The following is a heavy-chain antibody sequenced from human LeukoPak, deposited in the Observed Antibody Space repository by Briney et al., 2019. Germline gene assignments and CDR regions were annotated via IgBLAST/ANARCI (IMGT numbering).Heavy chain of an antibody. D-gene: IGHD3-22*01. CDR2: MRDDGSSK. V-gene: IGHV3-30*02. CDR3: AKGFDSTGFYLDS. J-gene: IGHJ4*02. Sequence: GGSLRLSCAASGFTFSNYGMHWVRQAPGKGLEWVAYMRDDGSSKYYADSVKGRFTISRDNSKSTLYLQMNSLRTEDTAVYYCAKGFDSTGFYLDSGGQGALVTVSS. CDR1: GFTFSNYG.